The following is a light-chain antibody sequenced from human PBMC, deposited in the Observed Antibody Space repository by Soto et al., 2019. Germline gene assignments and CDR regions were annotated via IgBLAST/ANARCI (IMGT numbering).Light chain of an antibody. CDR3: QTWGTGIRV. Sequence: QSVLTQSPSASASLGASVKLTCTLSSGHSSYAIAWHQQQPEKGPRYLMKLNSDGSHSKGDGIPDGFSGSSSGAERYLTLSILQSEDEADYYSQTWGTGIRVSGGVTKPTVL. CDR1: SGHSSYA. CDR2: LNSDGSH. J-gene: IGLJ3*02. V-gene: IGLV4-69*01.